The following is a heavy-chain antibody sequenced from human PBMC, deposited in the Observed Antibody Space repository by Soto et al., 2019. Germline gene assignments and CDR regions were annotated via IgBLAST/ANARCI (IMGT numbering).Heavy chain of an antibody. D-gene: IGHD2-21*02. CDR2: ISGSGGTT. J-gene: IGHJ2*01. CDR1: GFTFSNYA. CDR3: AIKLGDSYLYFDL. V-gene: IGHV3-23*01. Sequence: EVLLLESGGGLQQPGGSLRLSCAASGFTFSNYAMSWVRQAPGKGLEWVSTISGSGGTTYYAASVKGRFTISRDNSHNTLFLHMNSRRGEDTAIYYCAIKLGDSYLYFDLWGRGNLVTVSS.